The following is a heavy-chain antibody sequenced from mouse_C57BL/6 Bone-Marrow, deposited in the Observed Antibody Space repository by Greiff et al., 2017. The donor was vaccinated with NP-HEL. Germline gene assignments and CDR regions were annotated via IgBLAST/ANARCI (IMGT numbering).Heavy chain of an antibody. CDR1: GYAFSSSW. J-gene: IGHJ1*03. CDR3: ANYYGSSYGYFDV. D-gene: IGHD1-1*01. V-gene: IGHV1-82*01. CDR2: IYPGDGDT. Sequence: QVQLQQSGPELVKPGASVKISCKASGYAFSSSWMNWVKQRPGKGLEWIGRIYPGDGDTNYNGKFKGKATLTADTSSSTAYMQLSSLTSEDSAVYFCANYYGSSYGYFDVWGTGTTVTVSS.